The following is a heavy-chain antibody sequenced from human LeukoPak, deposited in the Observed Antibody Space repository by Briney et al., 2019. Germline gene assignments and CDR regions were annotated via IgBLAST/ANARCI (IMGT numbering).Heavy chain of an antibody. CDR3: AREGFGESFDY. CDR2: IKQDGSEK. V-gene: IGHV3-7*01. J-gene: IGHJ4*02. D-gene: IGHD3-10*01. CDR1: GFTFSSYW. Sequence: PGGSLRLSCAASGFTFSSYWMSWVRQAPGKGLEWVANIKQDGSEKYYVDSVKGRFTISRDNAKYSLYLQMNSLRAEDTAVYYCAREGFGESFDYWGQGTLVTVSS.